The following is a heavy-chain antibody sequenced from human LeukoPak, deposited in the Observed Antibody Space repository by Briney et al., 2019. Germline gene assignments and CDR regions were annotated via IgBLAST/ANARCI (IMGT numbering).Heavy chain of an antibody. Sequence: SETLSLTCSVSGGSITSRGYYWSWIRQHPGKGLGGIVFIYYSGSTNYNPSLKSRVTISVDTSKNQFSLKLSSVTAADTAVYYCARDPAPSGKGYWYFDLWGRGTLVTVSS. J-gene: IGHJ2*01. V-gene: IGHV4-61*08. D-gene: IGHD6-25*01. CDR2: IYYSGST. CDR1: GGSITSRGYY. CDR3: ARDPAPSGKGYWYFDL.